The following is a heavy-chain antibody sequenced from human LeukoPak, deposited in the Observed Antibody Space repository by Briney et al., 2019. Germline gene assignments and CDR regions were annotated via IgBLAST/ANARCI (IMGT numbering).Heavy chain of an antibody. Sequence: GASVKVSCKASGYTFTSYGISWVRQAPGQGLEWMGWISAYNGNTNYAQKLQGRVTMTTDTSTSTAYMELRSLRSDDTAVYYCARGGTPTPPPVTIFGLYYYYYMDVWGKGTTVTVSS. D-gene: IGHD3-3*01. CDR1: GYTFTSYG. CDR2: ISAYNGNT. V-gene: IGHV1-18*01. J-gene: IGHJ6*03. CDR3: ARGGTPTPPPVTIFGLYYYYYMDV.